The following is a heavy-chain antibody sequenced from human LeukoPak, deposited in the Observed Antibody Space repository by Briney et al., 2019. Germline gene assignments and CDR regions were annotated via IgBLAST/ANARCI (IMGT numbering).Heavy chain of an antibody. Sequence: PSETLSLTCTVSGGSISSYYWSWIRQPPGKGLEWIAYISDIGSINYSPSLKSRVTISLDTSKNQFSLKLSSVTAADTAVYYCAGHHPRNTVDFWGQGTLVTVSS. CDR2: ISDIGSI. D-gene: IGHD2/OR15-2a*01. CDR1: GGSISSYY. V-gene: IGHV4-59*08. J-gene: IGHJ4*02. CDR3: AGHHPRNTVDF.